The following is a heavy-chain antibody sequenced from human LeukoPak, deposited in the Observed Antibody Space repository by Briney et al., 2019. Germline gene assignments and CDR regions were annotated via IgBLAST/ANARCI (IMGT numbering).Heavy chain of an antibody. Sequence: SETLSLTCNVSGGFISSDNYYWGWIRQPPGKGLEWIGSVYYSGSTYHNPSLKSRVTISVYTSKNQFSLKLSSVTAADTAIYYCAREIGYSYGRLDHWGQGTLVTVPS. D-gene: IGHD5-18*01. CDR2: VYYSGST. CDR1: GGFISSDNYY. J-gene: IGHJ4*02. V-gene: IGHV4-39*07. CDR3: AREIGYSYGRLDH.